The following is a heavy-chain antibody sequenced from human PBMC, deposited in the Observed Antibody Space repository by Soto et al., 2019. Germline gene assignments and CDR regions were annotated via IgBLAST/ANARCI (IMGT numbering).Heavy chain of an antibody. CDR2: ISYDGSNK. J-gene: IGHJ4*02. Sequence: QVQLVESGGGVVQPGRSLRLSCAASGFTFSSYGMHWVRQAPGKGLEWVAVISYDGSNKYYADSVKGRFTISRDNSKNTLYLQMNSLRAEDTAVYDCAKGGTAMPYFDDWGQGTLVTVSS. CDR1: GFTFSSYG. CDR3: AKGGTAMPYFDD. D-gene: IGHD5-18*01. V-gene: IGHV3-30*18.